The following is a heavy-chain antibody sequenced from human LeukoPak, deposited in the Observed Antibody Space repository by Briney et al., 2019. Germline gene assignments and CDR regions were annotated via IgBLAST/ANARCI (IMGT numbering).Heavy chain of an antibody. J-gene: IGHJ4*02. Sequence: SETLSLTCAVYGGSFSGYYWSWIRQPPGEGLEWIGEINHSGSTNYNPSLKSRVTISVDTSKNQFSLKLSSVTAADTAVYYCARGPTYYYDSSGYHPLFDYWGQGTLVTVSS. CDR2: INHSGST. D-gene: IGHD3-22*01. CDR3: ARGPTYYYDSSGYHPLFDY. CDR1: GGSFSGYY. V-gene: IGHV4-34*01.